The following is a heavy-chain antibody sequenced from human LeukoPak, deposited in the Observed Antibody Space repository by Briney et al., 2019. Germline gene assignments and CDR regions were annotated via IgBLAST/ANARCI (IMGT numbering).Heavy chain of an antibody. CDR2: ISSSSSYI. D-gene: IGHD4-23*01. V-gene: IGHV3-21*01. CDR3: ASLRVGYGGNS. J-gene: IGHJ4*02. Sequence: PGGSLRLSCAASGFTFSSYSMNWVRQTPAKGLEWVSSISSSSSYIYYADSVKGRFTISRDNAKNSLYLQMNRLRAEDTAVYYCASLRVGYGGNSWGQGTLVTVSS. CDR1: GFTFSSYS.